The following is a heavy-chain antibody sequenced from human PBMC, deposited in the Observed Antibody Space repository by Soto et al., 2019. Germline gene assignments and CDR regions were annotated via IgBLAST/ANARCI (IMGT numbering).Heavy chain of an antibody. Sequence: GESLKISCKGSGYSFTSYWIGWVRQMPGKGLEWMGIIYPGDSDTRYSPSFQGQVTISADKSISTAYLQWSSLKASDTAMYYCARYSGYEYKTYYYYYYMDVWGKGTTVTVSS. D-gene: IGHD5-12*01. CDR1: GYSFTSYW. CDR2: IYPGDSDT. J-gene: IGHJ6*03. V-gene: IGHV5-51*01. CDR3: ARYSGYEYKTYYYYYYMDV.